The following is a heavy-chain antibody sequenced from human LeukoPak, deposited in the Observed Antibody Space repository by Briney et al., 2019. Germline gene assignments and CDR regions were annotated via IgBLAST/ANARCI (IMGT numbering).Heavy chain of an antibody. J-gene: IGHJ3*02. V-gene: IGHV1-46*01. Sequence: GASVKVSCKASGYTFTSYYMHWVRQAPGQGLEWMGIINPSGGSTSYAQKFQGRVTMTRDTSTSTVYMELSSLRSEDTAVYYCGRGPHYYDSSGPAHIWGQGTMVTVSS. CDR1: GYTFTSYY. D-gene: IGHD3-22*01. CDR3: GRGPHYYDSSGPAHI. CDR2: INPSGGST.